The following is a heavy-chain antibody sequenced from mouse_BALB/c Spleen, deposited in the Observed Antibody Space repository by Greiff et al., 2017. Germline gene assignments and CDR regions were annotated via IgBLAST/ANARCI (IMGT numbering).Heavy chain of an antibody. CDR3: ARHVDAMDY. CDR2: ISNGGGST. Sequence: EVQLVESGGGLVQPGGSLKLSCAASGFTFSSYTMSWVRQTPEKRLEWVAYISNGGGSTYYPDTVKGRFTISRDNAKNTLYLQMSSLKSEDTAMYYCARHVDAMDYWGQGTSVTVSS. J-gene: IGHJ4*01. V-gene: IGHV5-12-2*01. CDR1: GFTFSSYT.